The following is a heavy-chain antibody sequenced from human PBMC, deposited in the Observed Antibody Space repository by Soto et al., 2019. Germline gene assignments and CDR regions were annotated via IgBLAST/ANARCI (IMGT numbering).Heavy chain of an antibody. J-gene: IGHJ3*02. CDR2: INPSGDRT. V-gene: IGHV1-46*03. CDR3: ARMELRGVRGRDACDI. CDR1: GYTFTGYY. D-gene: IGHD3-10*01. Sequence: QVQLVQSGAEVKKRGASVKLACKASGYTFTGYYMHWVRQAPGQGLGWLGIINPSGDRTNYAQTFQGRVTMSRDTSTSTVYMELSSLESEDMAVYYCARMELRGVRGRDACDIWGQGTMVTVSS.